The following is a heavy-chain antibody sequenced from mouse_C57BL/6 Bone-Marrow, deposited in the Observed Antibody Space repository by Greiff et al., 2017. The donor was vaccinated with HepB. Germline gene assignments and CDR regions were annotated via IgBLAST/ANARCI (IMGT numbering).Heavy chain of an antibody. D-gene: IGHD1-1*01. CDR1: GFSLTSYG. Sequence: VQLQQSGPGLVAPSQSLSIPCTVSGFSLTSYGVHWVRQPPGKGLEWLVVIWSDGSTTYNSALKSRLSISKDNSKSQVFLKMNSLQTDDTAMYYCARHGITTVVATDYAMDYWGQGTSVTVSS. CDR2: IWSDGST. CDR3: ARHGITTVVATDYAMDY. V-gene: IGHV2-6-1*01. J-gene: IGHJ4*01.